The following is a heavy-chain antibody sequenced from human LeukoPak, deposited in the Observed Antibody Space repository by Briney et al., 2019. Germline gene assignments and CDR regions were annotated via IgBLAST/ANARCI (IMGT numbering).Heavy chain of an antibody. D-gene: IGHD3-10*01. Sequence: GGSLRLSCEGSGLTFSSYAMSWVRQAPGKGPEWVSTITGSGTSTYHADSVKGRFTISRDIPQTTLFLQMNSLRAEDTARYYCAKARLGSGTYSAFDIWGKGTMVTVSS. V-gene: IGHV3-23*01. CDR1: GLTFSSYA. CDR3: AKARLGSGTYSAFDI. CDR2: ITGSGTST. J-gene: IGHJ3*02.